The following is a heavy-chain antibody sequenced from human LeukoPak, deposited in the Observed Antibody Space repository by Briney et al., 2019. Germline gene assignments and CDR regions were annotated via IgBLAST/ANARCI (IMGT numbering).Heavy chain of an antibody. CDR1: GFTFSSYA. V-gene: IGHV3-23*01. J-gene: IGHJ4*02. D-gene: IGHD2-21*02. CDR2: ISGSGGST. CDR3: AKGPYCGGDCYSFDY. Sequence: PGGSLRLSCAASGFTFSSYAMSWVRQAPGKGLEWVSAISGSGGSTYYADSVKGRFTISRDNSKNTLYLQMNSLRAEDTAVYYCAKGPYCGGDCYSFDYWSQGTLVTVSS.